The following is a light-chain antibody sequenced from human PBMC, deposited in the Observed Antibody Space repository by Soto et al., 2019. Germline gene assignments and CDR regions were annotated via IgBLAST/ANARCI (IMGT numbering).Light chain of an antibody. Sequence: DIQMTQSPSTLSASIEDRVTITCRASQSISSWLAWYQQKPGKAPNLLIYDASSLESGVPSRFSGTGSGTEFTLTISSLQPDDFATYYCQQYNTYSTFGQGTKVDIK. CDR3: QQYNTYST. V-gene: IGKV1-5*01. CDR2: DAS. J-gene: IGKJ1*01. CDR1: QSISSW.